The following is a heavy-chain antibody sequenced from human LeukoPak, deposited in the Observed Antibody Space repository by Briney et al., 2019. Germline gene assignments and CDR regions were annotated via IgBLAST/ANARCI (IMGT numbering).Heavy chain of an antibody. Sequence: ASVKVSCKASGYTFTDYYIHWVRQAPGQGLEWMGWIIPDSGGTNFAQRFQGRVTMTRDTSISTAYMELSRLRSDDTAVYYCASSFGEWEQYWGQGTLVTVSS. CDR3: ASSFGEWEQY. V-gene: IGHV1-2*02. CDR2: IIPDSGGT. J-gene: IGHJ4*02. CDR1: GYTFTDYY. D-gene: IGHD1-26*01.